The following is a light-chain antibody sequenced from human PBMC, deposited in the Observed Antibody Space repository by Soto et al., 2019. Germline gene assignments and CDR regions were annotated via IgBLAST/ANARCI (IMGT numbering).Light chain of an antibody. Sequence: SYELTQPPSVSVAPGKTANITCGGNNIGRKSVHWYQQKPGQAPVLVIYYDSDRPSGIPERFSGSNSGNTATLTVSRVEAGDEADYYCQVWDTSIHPYVVFGGGTQLTVL. V-gene: IGLV3-21*04. CDR3: QVWDTSIHPYVV. CDR1: NIGRKS. J-gene: IGLJ2*01. CDR2: YDS.